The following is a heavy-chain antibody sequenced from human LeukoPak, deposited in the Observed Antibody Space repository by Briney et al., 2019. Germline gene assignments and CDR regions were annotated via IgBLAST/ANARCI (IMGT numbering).Heavy chain of an antibody. CDR3: ARGRYFDWLYTKYGMDV. V-gene: IGHV3-11*01. CDR2: ISSSGSTI. Sequence: GGSLRLSCAASGFTFSDYYMSWIRQAPGKGLEWGSYISSSGSTIYYADSVKGRFTISRDNAKNSLYLQMNSLRAEDTAVYYCARGRYFDWLYTKYGMDVWGQGTTVTVSS. CDR1: GFTFSDYY. J-gene: IGHJ6*02. D-gene: IGHD3-9*01.